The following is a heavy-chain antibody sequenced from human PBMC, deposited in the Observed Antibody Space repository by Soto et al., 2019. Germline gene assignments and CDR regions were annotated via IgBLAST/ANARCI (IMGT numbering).Heavy chain of an antibody. D-gene: IGHD2-15*01. CDR1: GGSFSGYY. CDR2: INHSGST. J-gene: IGHJ6*03. Sequence: PSETLSLTCAVYGGSFSGYYWSWIRQPPGKGLEWIGEINHSGSTKYNPSLKSRVTISVDTSKNQFSLKLSSVTAADTAVYYCARGRYCSGGSCPAGPYYMDVWGKGTTVTVSS. CDR3: ARGRYCSGGSCPAGPYYMDV. V-gene: IGHV4-34*01.